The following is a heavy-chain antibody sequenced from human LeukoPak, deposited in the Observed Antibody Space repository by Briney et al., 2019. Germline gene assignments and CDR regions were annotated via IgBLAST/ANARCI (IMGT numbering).Heavy chain of an antibody. CDR3: AKDLDSSGWYGTTYYFDY. V-gene: IGHV3-7*03. CDR1: GLNFNSRW. CDR2: IKEDGSET. D-gene: IGHD6-19*01. Sequence: GGSLRLSCVASGLNFNSRWMDWVRRAPGQGLEWVASIKEDGSETHYVDSVRGRFTISRDNDKNSLYLQMNSLRAEDTAVYYCAKDLDSSGWYGTTYYFDYWGQGTLVTVSS. J-gene: IGHJ4*02.